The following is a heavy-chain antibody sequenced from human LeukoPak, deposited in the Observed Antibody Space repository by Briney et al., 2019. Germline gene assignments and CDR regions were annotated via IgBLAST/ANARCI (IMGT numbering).Heavy chain of an antibody. CDR2: IFWGDHT. CDR1: GFSLSSRGVA. CDR3: ARYNDASYFDY. J-gene: IGHJ4*02. V-gene: IGHV2-5*02. Sequence: SAPTLVEPTQTLTLTCTFSGFSLSSRGVAVGWIRQPPGRALEWLALIFWGDHTRYRPSLRSRVTITEGTSYNQVVLTMTNLDPVDTATYHCARYNDASYFDYWGQGTVVTV. D-gene: IGHD3-10*01.